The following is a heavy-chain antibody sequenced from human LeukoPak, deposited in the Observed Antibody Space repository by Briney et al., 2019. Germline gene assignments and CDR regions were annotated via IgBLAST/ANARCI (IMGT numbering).Heavy chain of an antibody. Sequence: GGSLRLSCAASGLTVSSNCMSWVRQAPGKGLVWVSRFSNDGSSTSYADSVKGRFTISRDNAKNTLFLQMNSLRAEDTAVYYCARGYNWNGHFDYWGQGTLVTVSP. CDR3: ARGYNWNGHFDY. CDR1: GLTVSSNC. V-gene: IGHV3-74*01. J-gene: IGHJ4*02. CDR2: FSNDGSST. D-gene: IGHD1-20*01.